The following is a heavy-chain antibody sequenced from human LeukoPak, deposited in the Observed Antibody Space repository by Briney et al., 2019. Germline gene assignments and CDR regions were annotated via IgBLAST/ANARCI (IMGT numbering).Heavy chain of an antibody. CDR1: GFTFSSYG. D-gene: IGHD3-3*01. CDR3: ARDDHPSDFWSGYYPYGMDV. V-gene: IGHV3-21*01. J-gene: IGHJ6*02. CDR2: ISSSSSYI. Sequence: GGSLRLSCAASGFTFSSYGMHWVRQAPGKGLEWVSSISSSSSYIYYADSVKGRFTISRDNAKNSLYLQMNSLRAEDTAVYYCARDDHPSDFWSGYYPYGMDVWGQGTTVTVSS.